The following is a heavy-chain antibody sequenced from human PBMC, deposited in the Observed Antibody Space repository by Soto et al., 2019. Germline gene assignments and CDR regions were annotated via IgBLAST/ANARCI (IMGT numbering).Heavy chain of an antibody. CDR2: ISYDGSNK. D-gene: IGHD3-22*01. J-gene: IGHJ3*02. CDR3: ARGYYYDSPDAFDI. CDR1: GFTFSSYA. V-gene: IGHV3-30-3*01. Sequence: GVLRLSCAASGFTFSSYAMHWVRQAPGKGLEWVAVISYDGSNKYYADSVKGRFTISRDNSKNTLYLQMNSLRAEDTAVYYCARGYYYDSPDAFDIWGQGTMVTVSS.